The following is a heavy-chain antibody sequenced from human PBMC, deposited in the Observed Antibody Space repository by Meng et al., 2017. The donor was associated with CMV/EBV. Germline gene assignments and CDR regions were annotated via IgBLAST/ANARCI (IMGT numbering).Heavy chain of an antibody. J-gene: IGHJ6*02. CDR2: ISSSSSYI. Sequence: GGSLRLSCAASGFTFSSYAMSWVRQAPGKGLEWVSSISSSSSYIYYADSVKGRFTISRDNAKNSLYLQMNSLRAEDTAVYYCARGRANTFMWVERLPYCSGGSCYDPYYYYYGMDVWGQGTTVTVSS. D-gene: IGHD2-15*01. CDR3: ARGRANTFMWVERLPYCSGGSCYDPYYYYYGMDV. V-gene: IGHV3-21*01. CDR1: GFTFSSYA.